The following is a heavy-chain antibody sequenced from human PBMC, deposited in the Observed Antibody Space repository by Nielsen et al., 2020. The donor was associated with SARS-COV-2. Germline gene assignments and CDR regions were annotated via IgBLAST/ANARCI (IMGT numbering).Heavy chain of an antibody. Sequence: GESLKISCAASGFTFNSYGMHWVRQAPGKRLEWVAVIWYDGSNKYYADSVKGRFTISRDNSKNTLYLQMNSLRAEDTAVYYCAREGQYGSGSGGMDVWGQGTTVTVSS. V-gene: IGHV3-33*01. D-gene: IGHD3-10*01. CDR3: AREGQYGSGSGGMDV. CDR1: GFTFNSYG. J-gene: IGHJ6*02. CDR2: IWYDGSNK.